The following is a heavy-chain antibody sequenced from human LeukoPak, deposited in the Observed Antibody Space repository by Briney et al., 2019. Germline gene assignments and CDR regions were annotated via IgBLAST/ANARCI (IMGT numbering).Heavy chain of an antibody. CDR2: IYYSGST. Sequence: SETLSLTCTVSGGSISSYYWSWIRQPPGKGLEWIGYIYYSGSTNYNPSLKSRVTISIDTSKNQFSLQLSSVTAADTAVYYCATSPPVVPAAITAFDIWXXGTMVTVSS. J-gene: IGHJ3*02. CDR1: GGSISSYY. CDR3: ATSPPVVPAAITAFDI. V-gene: IGHV4-59*12. D-gene: IGHD2-2*01.